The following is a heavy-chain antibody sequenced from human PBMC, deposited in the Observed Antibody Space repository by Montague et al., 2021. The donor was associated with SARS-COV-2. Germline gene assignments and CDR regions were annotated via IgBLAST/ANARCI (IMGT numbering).Heavy chain of an antibody. CDR1: GFTVSSNY. J-gene: IGHJ3*02. V-gene: IGHV3-53*04. D-gene: IGHD6-13*01. Sequence: SPRLSCAASGFTVSSNYMSWVRQAPGKGLEWVSVIYSGGSTYYADSVKGRFTISRHNSKNTLYLQMNSLRAEDTAVYYCARDLLAAAGGGAFDIWGQGTMVTVSS. CDR3: ARDLLAAAGGGAFDI. CDR2: IYSGGST.